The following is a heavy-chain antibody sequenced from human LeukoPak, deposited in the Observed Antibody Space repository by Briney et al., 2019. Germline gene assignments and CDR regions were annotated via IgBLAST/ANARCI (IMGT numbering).Heavy chain of an antibody. CDR1: GFTFSSYA. J-gene: IGHJ4*02. CDR2: ISYDGSNK. V-gene: IGHV3-30-3*01. D-gene: IGHD3-3*01. Sequence: GGSLRLSCAASGFTFSSYAMHWVRQAPGKGLEWVAVISYDGSNKYYADSVKGRFTISRDNSKNTLYLQMNSLRAEDTAVYYCARDPDFWSGSFDYWGQGTLVTVSS. CDR3: ARDPDFWSGSFDY.